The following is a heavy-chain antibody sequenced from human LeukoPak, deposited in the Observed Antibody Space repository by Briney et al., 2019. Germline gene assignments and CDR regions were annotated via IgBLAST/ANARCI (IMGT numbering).Heavy chain of an antibody. CDR3: ARDPGYCSNGVCYSRFDY. Sequence: PGGSLRLSCAASGFTFSTYRMHWVRQAPGEGLEYVSGISTYGDNTYYANSVKGRFTISRDNSKKTLFLQMGSPRAEDMAVYYCARDPGYCSNGVCYSRFDYWGQGVLVTVSS. CDR2: ISTYGDNT. V-gene: IGHV3-64*01. CDR1: GFTFSTYR. D-gene: IGHD2-8*01. J-gene: IGHJ4*02.